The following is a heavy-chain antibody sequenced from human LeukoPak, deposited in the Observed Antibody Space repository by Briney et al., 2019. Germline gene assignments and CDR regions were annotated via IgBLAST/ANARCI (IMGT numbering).Heavy chain of an antibody. CDR1: GGSFSGYY. CDR3: ARVPPIYDFWSGNYFDY. J-gene: IGHJ4*02. Sequence: SETLSLTCAVYGGSFSGYYWSWIRQPPGKGLEWIRETNHSGSTNYNPSLKSRVTISVDTSKNQFSLKLSSVTAADTAVYYCARVPPIYDFWSGNYFDYWGQGTLVTVSS. CDR2: TNHSGST. D-gene: IGHD3-3*01. V-gene: IGHV4-34*01.